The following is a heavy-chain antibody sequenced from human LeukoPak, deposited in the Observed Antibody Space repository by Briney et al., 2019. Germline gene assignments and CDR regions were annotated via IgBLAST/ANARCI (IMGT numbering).Heavy chain of an antibody. Sequence: GGSLRLSCAASGFTFDDYAMHWVRQAPGKGLEWVSGISWNSGSIGYADSVKGRFTISRDNAKNSLYLQMNSLRAEDTALYYCAKDFPLDTAMVTFDAFDIWGQGTMVTVSS. CDR2: ISWNSGSI. V-gene: IGHV3-9*01. D-gene: IGHD5-18*01. CDR3: AKDFPLDTAMVTFDAFDI. CDR1: GFTFDDYA. J-gene: IGHJ3*02.